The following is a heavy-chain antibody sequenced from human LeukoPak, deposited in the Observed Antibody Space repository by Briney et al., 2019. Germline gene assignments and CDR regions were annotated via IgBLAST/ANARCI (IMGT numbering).Heavy chain of an antibody. CDR2: ISTTVTNT. Sequence: GGSLRLSCAASGFTFASYTMTWVRQAPGKGLEWVSSISTTVTNTYYADSVKGRFTISRDNSNNTVYLQMNSLTAEDTALYYCTKRAGFGGFDPWGQGTLVTVSS. J-gene: IGHJ5*02. CDR1: GFTFASYT. D-gene: IGHD3-10*01. V-gene: IGHV3-23*01. CDR3: TKRAGFGGFDP.